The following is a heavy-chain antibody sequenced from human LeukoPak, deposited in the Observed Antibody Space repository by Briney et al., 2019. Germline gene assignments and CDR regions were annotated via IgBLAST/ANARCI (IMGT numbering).Heavy chain of an antibody. D-gene: IGHD6-13*01. CDR1: GFTFNTYR. V-gene: IGHV4-34*01. J-gene: IGHJ4*02. CDR3: ARGRRGIAGKNFDY. Sequence: GSLRLSCAASGFTFNTYRMHWVRQAPGKGLEWIGEINHSGSTNYNPSLKSRVTISVDTSKNQFSLKLSSVTATDTAVYYCARGRRGIAGKNFDYWGQGTLVTVSS. CDR2: INHSGST.